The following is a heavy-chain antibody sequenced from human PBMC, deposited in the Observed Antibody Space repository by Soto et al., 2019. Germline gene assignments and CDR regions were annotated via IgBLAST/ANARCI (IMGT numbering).Heavy chain of an antibody. CDR1: GGSISSGGYY. D-gene: IGHD2-2*01. J-gene: IGHJ4*02. CDR2: IYYSGST. Sequence: SETLSLTXTVSGGSISSGGYYWSWFRQHPGKGLEWIGYIYYSGSTYYNPSLKSRVTISVDTSKNQFSLKLSSVTAADTAVYYCAVDCSSTSCYLNWGQGTLVTVSS. CDR3: AVDCSSTSCYLN. V-gene: IGHV4-31*03.